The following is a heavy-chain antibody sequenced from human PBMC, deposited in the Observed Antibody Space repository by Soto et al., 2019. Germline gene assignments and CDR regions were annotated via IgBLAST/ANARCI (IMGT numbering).Heavy chain of an antibody. CDR3: ARDVGSCSGGSCFYFDY. CDR2: MWYDGSNK. Sequence: GGSLRLSCAASGFTFSSYGMHWVRQAPGKGLEWVAVMWYDGSNKYYADSVKGRFTISRDNSKKTRYLQLNSLRADDRAVYYCARDVGSCSGGSCFYFDYWGQGTLVTVSS. D-gene: IGHD2-15*01. J-gene: IGHJ4*02. CDR1: GFTFSSYG. V-gene: IGHV3-33*01.